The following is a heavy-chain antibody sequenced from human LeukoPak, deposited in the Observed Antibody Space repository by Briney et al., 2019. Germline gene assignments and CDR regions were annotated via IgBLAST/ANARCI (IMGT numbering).Heavy chain of an antibody. CDR2: MNPNSGNT. D-gene: IGHD3-3*01. V-gene: IGHV1-8*01. J-gene: IGHJ4*02. CDR3: ARGPITIFGVVILN. CDR1: GYTFTSYD. Sequence: ASVKVSCKASGYTFTSYDINWVRQATGQGLEWMGWMNPNSGNTGYAQKLQGRVTMTRNTSISTAYMELSSLRSEDTAVYYCARGPITIFGVVILNWGQGTLVTVSS.